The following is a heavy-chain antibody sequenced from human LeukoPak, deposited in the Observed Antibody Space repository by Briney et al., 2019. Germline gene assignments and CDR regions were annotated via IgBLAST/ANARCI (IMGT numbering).Heavy chain of an antibody. J-gene: IGHJ4*02. CDR2: IYHSGST. D-gene: IGHD1-1*01. CDR3: ARVILNDQTFDY. V-gene: IGHV4-38-2*02. Sequence: SETLSLTCTVSGYSISSGYYWGWTRQPPGKGLEWIGSIYHSGSTYYNPSLKSRVTISVDTSKNQFSLKLSSVTAADTAVYYCARVILNDQTFDYWGQGTLVTVSS. CDR1: GYSISSGYY.